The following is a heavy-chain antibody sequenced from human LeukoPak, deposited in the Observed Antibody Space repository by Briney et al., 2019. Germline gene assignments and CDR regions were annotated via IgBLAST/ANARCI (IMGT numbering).Heavy chain of an antibody. CDR2: IYYSGST. CDR1: GGSISSYY. D-gene: IGHD3-10*01. V-gene: IGHV4-59*01. Sequence: TSETLSLTCTVSGGSISSYYWSWIRQPPGKGLEWVGYIYYSGSTNYNPSLKSRVTISVDTSKNQFSLKLSSVTAADTAVYYCARTFGELSLDMDVWGKGTTVTVSS. J-gene: IGHJ6*03. CDR3: ARTFGELSLDMDV.